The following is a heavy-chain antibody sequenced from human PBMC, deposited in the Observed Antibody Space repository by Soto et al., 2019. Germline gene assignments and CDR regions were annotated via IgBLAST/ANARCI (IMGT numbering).Heavy chain of an antibody. D-gene: IGHD2-2*01. CDR1: GGSISSSSYY. V-gene: IGHV4-39*01. CDR2: IYYSGST. Sequence: SETLSLTCTVSGGSISSSSYYWGWIRQPPGKGLEWIGSIYYSGSTYYNPSLKSRVTISVDTSKNQFSLKLSSVTAADTAVYYCARGIVVVPAAMDQGWFDPWGQGTLVTVSS. CDR3: ARGIVVVPAAMDQGWFDP. J-gene: IGHJ5*02.